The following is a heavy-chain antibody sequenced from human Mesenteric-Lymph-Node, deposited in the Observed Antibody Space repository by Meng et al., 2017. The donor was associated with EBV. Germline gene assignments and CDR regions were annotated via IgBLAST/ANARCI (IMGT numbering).Heavy chain of an antibody. D-gene: IGHD3-16*01. CDR3: ARTDLGPFDI. V-gene: IGHV4/OR15-8*01. CDR2: TYHSGNT. J-gene: IGHJ3*02. CDR1: GGTINRCHG. Sequence: QLQRAGPGLVEPWESLSLTCVFSGGTINRCHGGSWVPQPPGKGREWSVGTYHSGNTNSNPSLNSRVTRSVDKSKNPFSLKVTSVTAADTAVYDCARTDLGPFDIWGQGTMVTVSS.